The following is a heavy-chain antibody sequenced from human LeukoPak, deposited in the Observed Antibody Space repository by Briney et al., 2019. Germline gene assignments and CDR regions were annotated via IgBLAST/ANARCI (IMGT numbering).Heavy chain of an antibody. Sequence: PGRSLRLSCAASGFTFSSYAMHWVRQAPGKGLEWVSGISWNSGSIGYADSVKGRFTISRDNAKNSLYLQMNSLRAEDTALYYCAKGVPGYYGSGSYVSGAFDIWDQGTMVTVSP. CDR3: AKGVPGYYGSGSYVSGAFDI. D-gene: IGHD3-10*01. CDR2: ISWNSGSI. CDR1: GFTFSSYA. V-gene: IGHV3-9*01. J-gene: IGHJ3*02.